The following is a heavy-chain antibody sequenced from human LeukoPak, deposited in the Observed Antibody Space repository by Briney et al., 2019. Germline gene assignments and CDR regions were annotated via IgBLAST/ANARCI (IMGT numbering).Heavy chain of an antibody. CDR2: ISWNSGSI. Sequence: PGGSLRLSCAASGFTFDDYAMNWVRQAPGKGLEWVSGISWNSGSIGYADSVKGRFTISRDNAKNSLYPQMNSLRAEDMALYYCAKSRTSSSWGYFDYWGQGTLVTVSS. V-gene: IGHV3-9*03. D-gene: IGHD6-6*01. J-gene: IGHJ4*02. CDR3: AKSRTSSSWGYFDY. CDR1: GFTFDDYA.